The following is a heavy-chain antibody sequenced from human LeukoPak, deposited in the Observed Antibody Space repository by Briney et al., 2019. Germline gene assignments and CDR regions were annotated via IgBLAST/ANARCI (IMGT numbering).Heavy chain of an antibody. Sequence: ASVTVSCKASGGTFSSYAISWVRQAPGQGLEWMGWIDAGNGDTRYSQKFQGRVTITRDTSASTAYIELRSLRSEDTAMYYCARGSTSDWPLDHWGQETLVTISS. D-gene: IGHD2-2*01. V-gene: IGHV1-3*01. CDR3: ARGSTSDWPLDH. CDR1: GGTFSSYA. CDR2: IDAGNGDT. J-gene: IGHJ4*02.